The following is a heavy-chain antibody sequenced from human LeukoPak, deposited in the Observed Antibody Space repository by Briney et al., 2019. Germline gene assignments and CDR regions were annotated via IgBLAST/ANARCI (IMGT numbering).Heavy chain of an antibody. V-gene: IGHV3-30*04. CDR2: ISYDGSNK. CDR1: GFTFSSYA. Sequence: GGSLRLSCAASGFTFSSYAMHWVRQAPGKGLEWVAVISYDGSNKDYADSVKGRFTISRDNAKNSLYLQMNSLRAEDTAVYYCARGEAGGWSLGFYYFDYWGQGTLVTVSS. D-gene: IGHD6-19*01. CDR3: ARGEAGGWSLGFYYFDY. J-gene: IGHJ4*02.